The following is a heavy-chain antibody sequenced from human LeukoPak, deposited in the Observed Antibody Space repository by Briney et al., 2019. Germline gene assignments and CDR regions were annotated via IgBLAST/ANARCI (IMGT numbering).Heavy chain of an antibody. Sequence: PGGSLRLSCAASGFTVSSNYMSWVRQAPGKGLEWVSAVSGSGGSSYYADSVKGRFTISRDNSKNTLYLQMNTLRAEDTAVYYCAKAMTTVTTSGFDPWGPGTLVTVSS. J-gene: IGHJ5*02. CDR3: AKAMTTVTTSGFDP. CDR2: VSGSGGSS. D-gene: IGHD4-17*01. CDR1: GFTVSSNY. V-gene: IGHV3-23*01.